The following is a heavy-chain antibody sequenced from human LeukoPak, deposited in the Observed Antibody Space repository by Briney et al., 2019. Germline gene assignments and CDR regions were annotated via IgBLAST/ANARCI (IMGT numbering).Heavy chain of an antibody. J-gene: IGHJ4*02. CDR2: NYYSGST. D-gene: IGHD5-12*01. CDR1: GGSISSYY. V-gene: IGHV4-59*01. Sequence: SETLSLTCTVSGGSISSYYWSWIRQPPGKGLEWIGYNYYSGSTNYNPSLKSRVTISVDTSKNQFSLKLSSVTAADTAVYYCARRTSGYEGYWGQGTLVTVSS. CDR3: ARRTSGYEGY.